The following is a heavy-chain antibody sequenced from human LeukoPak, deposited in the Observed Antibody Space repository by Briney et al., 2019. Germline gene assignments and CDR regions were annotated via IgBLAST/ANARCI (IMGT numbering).Heavy chain of an antibody. V-gene: IGHV3-30*18. Sequence: SCKACGYTFTSYAMHWVRQAPGKGLEWVALISYDETKKYYADSVKGRFTISRDNSKNTLYLQMNSLRAEDTAVYYCAKPPEFYYDILTGYPAYWGQGTLVTVSS. CDR2: ISYDETKK. CDR3: AKPPEFYYDILTGYPAY. J-gene: IGHJ4*02. CDR1: GYTFTSYA. D-gene: IGHD3-9*01.